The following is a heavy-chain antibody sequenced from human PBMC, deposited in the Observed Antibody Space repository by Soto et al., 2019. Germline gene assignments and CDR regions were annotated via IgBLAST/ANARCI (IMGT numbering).Heavy chain of an antibody. V-gene: IGHV1-18*01. Sequence: ASVKVSCKASGYTFTSYGISWVRQAPGQGLEWMGWISAYNGNTNYAQKLQGRVTMTTDTSTSTAYMELRSLRSDDTAVYYCARDLRYDSSGYSSHYFDYWGQGTLVTVSS. J-gene: IGHJ4*02. CDR1: GYTFTSYG. CDR2: ISAYNGNT. CDR3: ARDLRYDSSGYSSHYFDY. D-gene: IGHD3-22*01.